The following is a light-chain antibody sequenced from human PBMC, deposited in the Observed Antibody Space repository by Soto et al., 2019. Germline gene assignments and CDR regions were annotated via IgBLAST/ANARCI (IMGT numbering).Light chain of an antibody. Sequence: QSVLTQPHSASGTPGQRATISCSGSSSNIGTSSVHWFQQLPGTAPKLLISTTNQRPSGVPERFSGSKSGTSASLAISGLQSEDEADYYCAAWDDRLNGHVFGTGTRSPS. CDR3: AAWDDRLNGHV. CDR2: TTN. J-gene: IGLJ1*01. V-gene: IGLV1-44*01. CDR1: SSNIGTSS.